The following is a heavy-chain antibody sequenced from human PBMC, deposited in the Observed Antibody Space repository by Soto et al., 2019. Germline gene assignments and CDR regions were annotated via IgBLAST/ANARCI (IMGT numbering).Heavy chain of an antibody. D-gene: IGHD2-2*02. Sequence: TGGSLRLSCAASGFTFSSYAMHWVRQAPGKGLEWVAVISYDGSNKYYADSVKGRFTISRDNSKNTLYLQMNSLRAEDTAVYYCARGSLYIVVVPAAIPTNEWGSLFDPWGQGTLVTVSS. CDR1: GFTFSSYA. CDR3: ARGSLYIVVVPAAIPTNEWGSLFDP. CDR2: ISYDGSNK. V-gene: IGHV3-30-3*01. J-gene: IGHJ5*02.